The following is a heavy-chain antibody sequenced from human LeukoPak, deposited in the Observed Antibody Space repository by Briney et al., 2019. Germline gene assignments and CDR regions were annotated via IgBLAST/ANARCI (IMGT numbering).Heavy chain of an antibody. CDR1: GFTFSGYG. CDR3: AKGSLRVVPSATFYY. J-gene: IGHJ4*02. CDR2: ISGSGGST. V-gene: IGHV3-23*01. Sequence: PGGSLRLSCAASGFTFSGYGMRWVRQAPGKGLEWVSAISGSGGSTYYADSMKGRFTISSDNSKNTLYLQMHSLRAEDTAVYYCAKGSLRVVPSATFYYWGQGTLVTVSS. D-gene: IGHD2-2*01.